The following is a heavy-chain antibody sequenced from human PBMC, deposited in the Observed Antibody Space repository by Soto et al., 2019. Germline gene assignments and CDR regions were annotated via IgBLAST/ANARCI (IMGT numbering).Heavy chain of an antibody. D-gene: IGHD3-22*01. V-gene: IGHV3-15*01. CDR1: GFTFSNAW. CDR3: TTEYYYDSSGYRY. CDR2: INRKTDGGTT. J-gene: IGHJ4*02. Sequence: PGGSLRLSCAASGFTFSNAWMSWVRQAPGKGLEWVGRINRKTDGGTTDYAAPVKGRFIISRDDSKNTLYLQMNSLKTEDTAMYYCTTEYYYDSSGYRYWGRGTLVTVSS.